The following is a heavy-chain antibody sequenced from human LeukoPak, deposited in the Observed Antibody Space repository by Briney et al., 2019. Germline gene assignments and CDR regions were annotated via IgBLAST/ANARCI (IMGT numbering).Heavy chain of an antibody. Sequence: GGSLRLSCGASGFTFSNYGMLWVRQAPGKGLDWVAFIRYDGNNKLYADSVKGRYTISRDNSKNTLYLHINSLRAEDTAVYYCVKDNPLDYWGQGTLVIVSS. V-gene: IGHV3-30*02. D-gene: IGHD1-14*01. CDR1: GFTFSNYG. CDR3: VKDNPLDY. CDR2: IRYDGNNK. J-gene: IGHJ4*02.